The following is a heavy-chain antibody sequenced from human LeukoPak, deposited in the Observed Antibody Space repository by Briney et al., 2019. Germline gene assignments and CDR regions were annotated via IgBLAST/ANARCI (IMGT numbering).Heavy chain of an antibody. Sequence: GASVTVSCKASGYTFTSYGLSWVRQAPGQGLEWMGWISAYNGDTNYAQKLQGRVTMTTDTSTNTAYMELRSLRSDDTAVYYCARAYYYDSSGYYNSYFDYWGQGTLVTVSS. CDR1: GYTFTSYG. D-gene: IGHD3-22*01. V-gene: IGHV1-18*01. J-gene: IGHJ4*02. CDR3: ARAYYYDSSGYYNSYFDY. CDR2: ISAYNGDT.